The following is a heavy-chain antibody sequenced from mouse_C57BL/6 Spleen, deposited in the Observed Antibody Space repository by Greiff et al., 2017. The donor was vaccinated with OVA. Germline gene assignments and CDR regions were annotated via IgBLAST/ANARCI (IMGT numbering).Heavy chain of an antibody. D-gene: IGHD2-2*01. Sequence: VHVKQSGPELVKPGASVKISCKASGYSFTDYNMNWVKQSNGKSLEWIGVINPNYGTTSYNQKFKGKATLTVDQSSSTDYMQLNSLTSEDSAVYYCAREDSTRDTGGAWFADWGKGTMVTVSA. CDR1: GYSFTDYN. J-gene: IGHJ3*01. CDR2: INPNYGTT. V-gene: IGHV1-39*01. CDR3: AREDSTRDTGGAWFAD.